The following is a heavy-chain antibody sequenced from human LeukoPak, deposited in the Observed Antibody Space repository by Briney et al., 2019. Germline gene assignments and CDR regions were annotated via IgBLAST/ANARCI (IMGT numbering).Heavy chain of an antibody. Sequence: GRSLRLSCAASGFTFSSYAMHWVRQAPGKGLEWVAVISYDGSSKYYADSVKGRFTISRDNSKNTLYLQMNSLRAEDTAVYYCAREVRHAMTPFFDYWGQGTLVTVSS. D-gene: IGHD2-2*01. CDR2: ISYDGSSK. J-gene: IGHJ4*02. CDR1: GFTFSSYA. V-gene: IGHV3-30-3*01. CDR3: AREVRHAMTPFFDY.